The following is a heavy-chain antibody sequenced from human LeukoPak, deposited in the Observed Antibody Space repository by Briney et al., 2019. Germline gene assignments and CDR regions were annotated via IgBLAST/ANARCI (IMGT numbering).Heavy chain of an antibody. CDR3: ARIHSGYEPPKEYYGMDV. CDR2: ITYDGRNK. CDR1: GFSFSDFG. J-gene: IGHJ6*04. D-gene: IGHD5-12*01. Sequence: GRSLRLSCAGSGFSFSDFGMHWVRQAPGKGLEWVAVITYDGRNKYYADSVKGRFTISRDNSKVYIQLDSPKSEDTAVYYCARIHSGYEPPKEYYGMDVWGKGTTVTVSS. V-gene: IGHV3-30*03.